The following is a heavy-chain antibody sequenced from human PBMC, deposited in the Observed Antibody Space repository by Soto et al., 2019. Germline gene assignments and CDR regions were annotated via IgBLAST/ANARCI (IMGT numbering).Heavy chain of an antibody. CDR3: ARCIAAAGNWDYYYYGMDV. J-gene: IGHJ6*02. D-gene: IGHD6-13*01. CDR1: GYSFAGYW. Sequence: GESLKISCKGSGYSFAGYWITWVRQKPGKGLEWMGRIDPSDSQTYYSPSFRGHVTISVTKSITTVFLQWSSLRASDTAMYYCARCIAAAGNWDYYYYGMDVWGQGTTVTVSS. V-gene: IGHV5-10-1*01. CDR2: IDPSDSQT.